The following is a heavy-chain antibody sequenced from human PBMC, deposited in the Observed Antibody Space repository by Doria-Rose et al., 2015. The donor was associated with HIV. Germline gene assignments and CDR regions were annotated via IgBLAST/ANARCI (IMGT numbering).Heavy chain of an antibody. CDR1: GVSLSSPGMG. V-gene: IGHV2-26*01. CDR3: ARIKSSRWYHKYYFDF. D-gene: IGHD6-13*01. J-gene: IGHJ4*02. Sequence: QITLKESGPVLVKPTETLTLTCTVSGVSLSSPGMGVSWIRQPPGKALEWLANIFSDDERSYKTSLKSRLTISRGTSKSQVVLIMTDMDPVDTATYYCARIKSSRWYHKYYFDFWGQGTLVNVSA. CDR2: IFSDDER.